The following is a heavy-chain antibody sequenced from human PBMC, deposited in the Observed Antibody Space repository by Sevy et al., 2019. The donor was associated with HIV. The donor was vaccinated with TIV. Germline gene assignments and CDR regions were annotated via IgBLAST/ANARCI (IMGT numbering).Heavy chain of an antibody. V-gene: IGHV1-8*01. CDR3: AGGPPVDTAMVFVGWGNWFDP. D-gene: IGHD5-18*01. CDR2: MNPNSGNT. Sequence: ASVKVSCKASGYTFTSYDINWVRQATGQGLEWMGWMNPNSGNTGYAQKFQGRVTMTRNTSISTAYMELSSLRSEDTAVYYCAGGPPVDTAMVFVGWGNWFDPWGQGTLVTVSS. CDR1: GYTFTSYD. J-gene: IGHJ5*02.